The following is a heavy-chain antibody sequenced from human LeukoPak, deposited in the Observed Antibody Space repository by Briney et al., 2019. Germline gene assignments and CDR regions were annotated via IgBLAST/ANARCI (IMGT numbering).Heavy chain of an antibody. CDR1: GFTFSSYG. J-gene: IGHJ6*03. V-gene: IGHV3-23*01. CDR3: AKMGGTRLLLDYYYYMDV. D-gene: IGHD2-15*01. CDR2: ISGSGGST. Sequence: GGSLRLSCAASGFTFSSYGMSWVRQAPGKGLEWVSAISGSGGSTYYADSVKGRFTISRDNSKNTLYLQMNSLRAEDTAVYYCAKMGGTRLLLDYYYYMDVWGKGTTVTISS.